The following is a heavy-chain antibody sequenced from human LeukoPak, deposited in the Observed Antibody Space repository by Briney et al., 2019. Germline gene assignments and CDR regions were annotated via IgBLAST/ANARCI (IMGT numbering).Heavy chain of an antibody. V-gene: IGHV1-18*01. D-gene: IGHD5-24*01. Sequence: GASVKVSCKASGYTFINSGISWVRQAPGQGLEWMGWISAYNGNTNYAQKFQGRVTMTTDTSTSTAYTELRSLKSDDTSVYYCETDRGDGYTWGHWGQGTLVTVSS. J-gene: IGHJ4*02. CDR3: ETDRGDGYTWGH. CDR2: ISAYNGNT. CDR1: GYTFINSG.